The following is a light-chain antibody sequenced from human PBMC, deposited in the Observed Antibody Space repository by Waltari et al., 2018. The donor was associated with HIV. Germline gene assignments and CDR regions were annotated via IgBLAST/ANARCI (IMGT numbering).Light chain of an antibody. V-gene: IGLV2-8*01. CDR3: SSYAGSNNVV. CDR2: EVT. Sequence: QSALTQPPSASGSPGQSVTISCTGTSSDVGAYNSVSWYQQHPGKAPKLLISEVTKRPSGVPARFSGSKSGNTASLPVSGLQAEDEADFYCSSYAGSNNVVFGGGTKLTVL. J-gene: IGLJ2*01. CDR1: SSDVGAYNS.